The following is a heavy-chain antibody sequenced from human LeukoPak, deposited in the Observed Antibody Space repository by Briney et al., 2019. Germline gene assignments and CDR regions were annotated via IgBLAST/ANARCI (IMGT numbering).Heavy chain of an antibody. V-gene: IGHV1-8*01. CDR1: GYTFTSYD. CDR3: ARSLGVAAAGTIDY. J-gene: IGHJ4*02. CDR2: MNPNSGNT. D-gene: IGHD6-13*01. Sequence: ASVKVSCKASGYTFTSYDINWVRQATGQGPEWMGWMNPNSGNTGYAQKFQGRVAMTRNTSISTAYMELSSLRSEDTAVYYCARSLGVAAAGTIDYWGQGTLVTVSS.